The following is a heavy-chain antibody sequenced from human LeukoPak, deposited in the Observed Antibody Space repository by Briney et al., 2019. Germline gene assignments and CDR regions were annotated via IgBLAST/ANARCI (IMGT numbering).Heavy chain of an antibody. V-gene: IGHV3-7*03. CDR2: IKEDGSEK. J-gene: IGHJ4*02. D-gene: IGHD5-18*01. Sequence: GGSLRLSCVASGFTFSNYWMTWVRQAPGKGLEWVASIKEDGSEKYYVDSVKGRFTFSRDNAKNSLYLQMDNLRAEDTAVYYCARGRTWIQLTSIQGGGQGTLVTVSS. CDR3: ARGRTWIQLTSIQG. CDR1: GFTFSNYW.